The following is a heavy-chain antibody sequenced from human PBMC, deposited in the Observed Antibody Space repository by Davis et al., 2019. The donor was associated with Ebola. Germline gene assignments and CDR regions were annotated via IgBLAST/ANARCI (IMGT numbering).Heavy chain of an antibody. D-gene: IGHD3-10*01. J-gene: IGHJ6*02. CDR3: ARQGVIYYYYGMDV. CDR1: GGSISSGDYY. Sequence: TLSLTCTVSGGSISSGDYYWSWIRQPPGKGLEWIGYIYHSGSTYYNPSLKSRVTISVDRSKNQFSLKLSSVTAADTAVYYCARQGVIYYYYGMDVWGQGTTVTVSS. V-gene: IGHV4-30-2*01. CDR2: IYHSGST.